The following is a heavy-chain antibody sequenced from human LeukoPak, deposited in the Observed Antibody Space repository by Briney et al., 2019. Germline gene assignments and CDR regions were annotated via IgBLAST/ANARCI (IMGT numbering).Heavy chain of an antibody. CDR1: GFTFTTYT. Sequence: ASVTVSCTTSGFTFTTYTMHWVRQAPGQRLEWMGWINAANGNTQYSQKFQGRVTITRDTSASTAYMELSSLRSEDTAVYYCPRGAPIRVAVAATFDPWGQGTLVTVPS. CDR3: PRGAPIRVAVAATFDP. D-gene: IGHD6-19*01. J-gene: IGHJ5*02. V-gene: IGHV1-3*01. CDR2: INAANGNT.